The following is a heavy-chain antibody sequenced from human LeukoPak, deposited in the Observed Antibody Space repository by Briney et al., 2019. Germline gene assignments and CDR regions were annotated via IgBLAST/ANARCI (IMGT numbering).Heavy chain of an antibody. CDR2: LYSHGPT. Sequence: GGSLRLSCAASGFSVTNHYLTWVRQAPGKGLEWVSILYSHGPTYYADSVRGRFTISRDTSKNTLYLQMNSLRVEDTAVYYCAKDDGWVQYANWGQGTLVTVSS. CDR1: GFSVTNHY. CDR3: AKDDGWVQYAN. V-gene: IGHV3-66*01. D-gene: IGHD5-24*01. J-gene: IGHJ4*02.